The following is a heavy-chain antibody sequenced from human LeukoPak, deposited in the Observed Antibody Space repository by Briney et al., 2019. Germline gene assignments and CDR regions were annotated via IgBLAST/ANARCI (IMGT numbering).Heavy chain of an antibody. Sequence: SETLSLTCTVSGGSISSYYWSWIRQPPGKGLEWIGYIYYSGSTNYNPSLKSRVTISVDTSKNQFSPKLSSVTAADTAVYYCARYRDIVVVPAAIPHIIYGRRAFDIWGQGTMVTVSS. CDR3: ARYRDIVVVPAAIPHIIYGRRAFDI. D-gene: IGHD2-2*02. V-gene: IGHV4-59*01. J-gene: IGHJ3*02. CDR2: IYYSGST. CDR1: GGSISSYY.